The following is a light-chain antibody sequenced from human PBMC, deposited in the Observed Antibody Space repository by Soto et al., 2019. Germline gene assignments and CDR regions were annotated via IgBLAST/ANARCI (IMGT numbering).Light chain of an antibody. CDR1: QSVGDTF. V-gene: IGKV3-20*01. J-gene: IGKJ1*01. Sequence: EIVLTQSPGTLSLSPGEKATLSCRASQSVGDTFLSWYQQKPGLAPRLLIYGVSNRATGIPDRFSGSGSGTDFILTISRLEPEDFALYDCGQFVSSTQRTFGQGTKVEIK. CDR3: GQFVSSTQRT. CDR2: GVS.